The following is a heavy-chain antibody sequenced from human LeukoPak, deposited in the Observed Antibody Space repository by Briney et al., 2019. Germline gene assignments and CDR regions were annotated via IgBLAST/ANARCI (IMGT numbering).Heavy chain of an antibody. Sequence: PGGSLRLSCAASGFTVSSNYMSWVRQAPGKGLEWVSVIYSGGSTYYADSVKGRFTISRDNSKNTLYLQMNSLRAEDTAVYYCARDPVAYSFGRAFDIWGQGTMVTVSS. CDR1: GFTVSSNY. D-gene: IGHD5-18*01. CDR3: ARDPVAYSFGRAFDI. V-gene: IGHV3-66*01. J-gene: IGHJ3*02. CDR2: IYSGGST.